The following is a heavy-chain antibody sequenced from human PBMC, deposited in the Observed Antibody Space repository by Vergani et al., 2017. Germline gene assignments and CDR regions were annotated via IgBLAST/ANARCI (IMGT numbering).Heavy chain of an antibody. CDR2: IRSKTYGGTT. Sequence: EVQLVESGGGLVQPGRSLRLSCTASGFTFGDYAMSWFRQAPGKGLEWVGFIRSKTYGGTTEYAASVKGRFTISRDDSKSIAYLQMNSLKTEDTAVYYCARDSVDTAMGDFDYWGQGTLVTVSS. J-gene: IGHJ4*02. CDR1: GFTFGDYA. D-gene: IGHD5-18*01. CDR3: ARDSVDTAMGDFDY. V-gene: IGHV3-49*03.